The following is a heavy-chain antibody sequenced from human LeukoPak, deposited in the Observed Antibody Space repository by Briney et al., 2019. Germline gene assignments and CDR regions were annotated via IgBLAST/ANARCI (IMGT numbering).Heavy chain of an antibody. D-gene: IGHD3-22*01. CDR3: ARRPYYYDSSGSRAYFDY. J-gene: IGHJ4*02. Sequence: GAPLQISSQGSGYTFTNYWIGWVRPMPGKGLGWMGIIYPGDSDPRYSPSFQGQVTISADKSISTAYLQWSSLKASDTAMYFCARRPYYYDSSGSRAYFDYWGQGTLVTVSS. CDR2: IYPGDSDP. CDR1: GYTFTNYW. V-gene: IGHV5-51*01.